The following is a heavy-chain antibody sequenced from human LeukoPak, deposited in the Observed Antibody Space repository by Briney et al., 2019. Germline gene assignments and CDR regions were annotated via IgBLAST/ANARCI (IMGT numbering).Heavy chain of an antibody. CDR2: IYYSGST. Sequence: SETLSLTCTVSGGSISSSSYYWSWIRQPPGKGLEWIGYIYYSGSTNYNPSLKSRVTISVDTSKNQFSLKLSSVTAADTAVYYCARHLGAGGVAATLYGMDVWGQGTTVTVSS. CDR3: ARHLGAGGVAATLYGMDV. J-gene: IGHJ6*02. D-gene: IGHD3-16*01. CDR1: GGSISSSSYY. V-gene: IGHV4-61*05.